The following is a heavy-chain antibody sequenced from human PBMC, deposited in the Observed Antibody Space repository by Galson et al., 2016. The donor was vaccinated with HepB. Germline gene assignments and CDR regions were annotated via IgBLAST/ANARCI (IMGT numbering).Heavy chain of an antibody. J-gene: IGHJ5*02. CDR1: DYY. CDR3: ARVGRTNCHTESCYSWFEP. Sequence: DYYWSWIRQHPGKGLEWIGYISYSGSTYYNPSLKSRVTISVDTSKNQFSLKLSSVTAADTAVYYCARVGRTNCHTESCYSWFEPWGQGTLVTVSS. D-gene: IGHD2-2*01. V-gene: IGHV4-31*02. CDR2: ISYSGST.